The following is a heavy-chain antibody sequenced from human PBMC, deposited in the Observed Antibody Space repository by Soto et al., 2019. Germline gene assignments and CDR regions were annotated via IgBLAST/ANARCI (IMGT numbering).Heavy chain of an antibody. CDR2: FSATSENT. CDR1: GFFFSSYT. J-gene: IGHJ4*02. CDR3: AKARYQQWVRTPFDD. Sequence: EVQLLESGGGLVQPGGSLRLSCVGSGFFFSSYTMTWVRLAPGKGLEWVSSFSATSENTYYADSVRGRFTNSRDNSKNTLFQQMNSLTAEDTARYYCAKARYQQWVRTPFDDWRQGILVIGSA. D-gene: IGHD2-2*01. V-gene: IGHV3-23*01.